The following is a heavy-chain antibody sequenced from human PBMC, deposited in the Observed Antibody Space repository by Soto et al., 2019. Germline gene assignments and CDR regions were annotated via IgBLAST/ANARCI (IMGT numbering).Heavy chain of an antibody. CDR3: AKETVTTNDYYYGMDV. J-gene: IGHJ6*02. CDR1: GFTFSSYG. CDR2: ISYDGSNK. D-gene: IGHD4-4*01. Sequence: QVQLVESGGGVVQPGRSLRLSCAASGFTFSSYGMHWVRQAPGKGLEWVAVISYDGSNKYYADSVKGRFTISRDNSKNTLYLQMYSLRAEDTAVYYCAKETVTTNDYYYGMDVWGQGTTVTVSS. V-gene: IGHV3-30*18.